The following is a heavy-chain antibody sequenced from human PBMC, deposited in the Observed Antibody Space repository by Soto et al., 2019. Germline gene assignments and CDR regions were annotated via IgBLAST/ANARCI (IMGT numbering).Heavy chain of an antibody. CDR3: AKVGGYDSSGFDWFDP. V-gene: IGHV3-23*01. Sequence: PGGSLRLSCAASGFTFSSYAMSWVRQAPGKGLEWVSAISGSGGSTYYADSVKGRFTISRDNSKNTLYLQMNSLRAEDTAVYYCAKVGGYDSSGFDWFDPWGQGTLVTVSS. J-gene: IGHJ5*02. D-gene: IGHD3-22*01. CDR1: GFTFSSYA. CDR2: ISGSGGST.